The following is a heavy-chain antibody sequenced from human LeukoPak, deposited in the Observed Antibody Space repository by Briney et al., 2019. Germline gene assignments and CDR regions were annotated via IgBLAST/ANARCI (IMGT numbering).Heavy chain of an antibody. CDR1: GFTFSSYW. D-gene: IGHD6-19*01. V-gene: IGHV3-7*01. CDR2: IKTDGYDK. J-gene: IGHJ4*02. CDR3: HGWFPDYFDY. Sequence: GGSLRLSCAASGFTFSSYWMAWVRQAPGKGLEWVANIKTDGYDKYYVDSLKGRFTISRDNAENSLYLQMDSLRAEDTAVYYNHGWFPDYFDYWGQGTLVTVSS.